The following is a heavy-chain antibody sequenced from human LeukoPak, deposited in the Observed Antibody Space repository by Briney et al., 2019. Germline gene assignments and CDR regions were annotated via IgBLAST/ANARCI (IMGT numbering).Heavy chain of an antibody. J-gene: IGHJ4*02. CDR2: INPNSGGT. Sequence: ASVKVSCKTSGYTFTGYYMHWVRQAPGQGLEWMGWINPNSGGTNYAQKFQGRVTMTRDTSISTAYMELSRLRSDDTAVYYCAKTFDVDIVAVLDYWGQGTLVTVSS. CDR3: AKTFDVDIVAVLDY. D-gene: IGHD5-12*01. V-gene: IGHV1-2*02. CDR1: GYTFTGYY.